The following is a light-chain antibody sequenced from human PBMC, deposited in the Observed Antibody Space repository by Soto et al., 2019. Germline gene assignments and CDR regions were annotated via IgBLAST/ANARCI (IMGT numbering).Light chain of an antibody. J-gene: IGKJ2*03. CDR2: KTS. CDR3: QQYSPYSYS. V-gene: IGKV1-5*03. Sequence: DIQMTQSPSTLSASVGDRVTITSRASQSTSTWLAWYQQKPGKAPKLLIYKTSSLESGVPSRFSGSGAGTEFTLTIGCLQADDFATYYCQQYSPYSYSFGQGTKLEIK. CDR1: QSTSTW.